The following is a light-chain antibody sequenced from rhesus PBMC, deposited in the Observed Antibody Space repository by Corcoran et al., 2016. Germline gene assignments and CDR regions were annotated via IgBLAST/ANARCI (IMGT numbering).Light chain of an antibody. J-gene: IGKJ1*01. CDR1: QGISTY. CDR3: LQYNSDPPT. V-gene: IGKV1-43*02. CDR2: AIS. Sequence: DIQMTQSPSSLSASVGDRVTITCRASQGISTYLNWYQQKPEKATKRLIYAISTLESGVPPRFSGGGAGTDFTLTISSLQPEDFATYYCLQYNSDPPTFGQGTKVEIK.